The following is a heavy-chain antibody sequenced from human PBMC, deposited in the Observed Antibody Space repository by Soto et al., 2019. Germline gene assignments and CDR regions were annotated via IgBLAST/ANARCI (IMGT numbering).Heavy chain of an antibody. D-gene: IGHD3-10*01. J-gene: IGHJ5*02. V-gene: IGHV1-2*04. CDR1: GYTKNGYG. CDR3: ARGSYGSGRYWFDP. Sequence: ASVKVCCKASGYTKNGYGMRWVRQEPGQGLEWMGWINPNSGGTNYAQKFQGWVTMTRDTSISTAYMELSRLRSDDTAVYYCARGSYGSGRYWFDPWGQGTLVTVSS. CDR2: INPNSGGT.